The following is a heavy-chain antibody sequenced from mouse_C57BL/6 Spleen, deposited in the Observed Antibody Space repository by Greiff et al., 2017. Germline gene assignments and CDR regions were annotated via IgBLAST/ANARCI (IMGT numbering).Heavy chain of an antibody. D-gene: IGHD2-4*01. CDR1: GFTFSDYG. CDR3: ARDYYDYPWAMDY. V-gene: IGHV5-17*01. Sequence: EVQVVESGGGLVKPGASLKLSCAASGFTFSDYGMHWVRQGPEKGLEWVGYISSGSSTNYYAYTVKGRYTISRDNAKSTLFLQITSLRSEDTAMYYCARDYYDYPWAMDYWGQGTSVTVSS. J-gene: IGHJ4*01. CDR2: ISSGSSTN.